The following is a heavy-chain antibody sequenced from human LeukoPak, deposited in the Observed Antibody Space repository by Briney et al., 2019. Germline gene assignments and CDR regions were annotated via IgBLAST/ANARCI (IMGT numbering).Heavy chain of an antibody. J-gene: IGHJ6*03. Sequence: SSETLSLTCTVSGGSISSYYWSWIRQPPGKGLEWIGYIYYSGSTNYNPSLKSRVTISVDTSKNQFSLKLSSVTAADTAAYYCARRPPDYYYYYMDVWGKGTTVTVSS. CDR1: GGSISSYY. V-gene: IGHV4-59*01. CDR2: IYYSGST. CDR3: ARRPPDYYYYYMDV.